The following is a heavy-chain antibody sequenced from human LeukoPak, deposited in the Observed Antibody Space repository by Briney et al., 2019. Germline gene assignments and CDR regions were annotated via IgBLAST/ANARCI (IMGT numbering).Heavy chain of an antibody. CDR1: GGSISTYY. V-gene: IGHV4-59*08. CDR2: IYFTGST. D-gene: IGHD6-13*01. J-gene: IGHJ3*02. CDR3: ARHCASGTCAFDI. Sequence: SETLSLTCTVSGGSISTYYWSWIRQPPGRGPEWIGYIYFTGSTNYNPSLQSRVTISVDTSKNQFSLKLTSVTAADTAVYYCARHCASGTCAFDIWGQGTMVTVSS.